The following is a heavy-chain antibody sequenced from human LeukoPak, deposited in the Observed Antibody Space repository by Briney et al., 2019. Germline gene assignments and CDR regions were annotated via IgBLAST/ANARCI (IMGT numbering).Heavy chain of an antibody. Sequence: GGSLRLSCAASGFTFSSFGMSWVRQAPGKGLEWVSSLTGSGGRTYFADSVKGRFTISRDNSKNTLYLQMNSLRAEDTAVYYCAKMSWGGSLRWADYFDYWGQGILVTVSS. D-gene: IGHD1-26*01. CDR2: LTGSGGRT. V-gene: IGHV3-23*01. CDR3: AKMSWGGSLRWADYFDY. CDR1: GFTFSSFG. J-gene: IGHJ4*02.